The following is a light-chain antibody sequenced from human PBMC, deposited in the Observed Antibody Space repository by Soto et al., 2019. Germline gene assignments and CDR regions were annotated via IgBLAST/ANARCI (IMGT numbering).Light chain of an antibody. CDR2: DVS. CDR3: QQYNSSWT. Sequence: DIQMTQSPSTLSASVGDRVTITCRASQSINSWLAWYKQKPGKAPKLLIYDVSSLESGVPSRFSGSGSGTKFTLTISSLQPDDSATYYCQQYNSSWTFGQGTKVDIK. CDR1: QSINSW. J-gene: IGKJ1*01. V-gene: IGKV1-5*01.